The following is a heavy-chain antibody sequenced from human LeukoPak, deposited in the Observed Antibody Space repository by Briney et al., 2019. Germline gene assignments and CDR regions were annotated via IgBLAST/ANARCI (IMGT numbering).Heavy chain of an antibody. D-gene: IGHD3-10*01. CDR1: GGSISSGSYY. Sequence: SETLSLTCTVSGGSISSGSYYWSWIRQPAGKGLEWIGRIYTSGSTHYNPSLKSRVTISVDTSKNQFSLKLSSVTAADTAVYYCARLPVRGVITKTYYYYYYMDVWGKGTTVTISS. CDR3: ARLPVRGVITKTYYYYYYMDV. V-gene: IGHV4-61*02. CDR2: IYTSGST. J-gene: IGHJ6*03.